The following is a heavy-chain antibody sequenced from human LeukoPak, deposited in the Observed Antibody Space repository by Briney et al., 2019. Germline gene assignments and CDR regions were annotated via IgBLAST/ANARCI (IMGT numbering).Heavy chain of an antibody. D-gene: IGHD5-12*01. V-gene: IGHV3-53*05. Sequence: GGSLRLSCAASGFTVSSNYMSWVRQAPGKGLEWVSVIYSGGSTYYADSVKGRFTISRDNSKNTLYLQMNSLRSEDTAVYYCASQKDRAPWGYPTWGQGTLVTVSS. J-gene: IGHJ5*02. CDR2: IYSGGST. CDR1: GFTVSSNY. CDR3: ASQKDRAPWGYPT.